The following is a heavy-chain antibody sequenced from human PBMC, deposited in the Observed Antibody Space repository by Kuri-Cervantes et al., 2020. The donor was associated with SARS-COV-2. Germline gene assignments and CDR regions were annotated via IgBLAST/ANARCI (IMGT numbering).Heavy chain of an antibody. CDR2: IKQDGSEK. CDR3: ARDYPLRWPFWNYYYYMDV. D-gene: IGHD4-23*01. V-gene: IGHV3-7*01. J-gene: IGHJ6*03. CDR1: GFTFSSYW. Sequence: GESLKISCAASGFTFSSYWMSWVRQAPGKGLEWVANIKQDGSEKYYVDSVKGRFTISRDNAKNSLYLQMNSLRAEDMAVYYCARDYPLRWPFWNYYYYMDVWGKGTTVTVSS.